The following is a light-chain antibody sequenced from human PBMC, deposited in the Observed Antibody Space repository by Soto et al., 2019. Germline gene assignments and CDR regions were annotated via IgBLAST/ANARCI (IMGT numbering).Light chain of an antibody. CDR2: GTS. CDR3: QQYGSSPRT. J-gene: IGKJ1*01. CDR1: QSVGISY. V-gene: IGKV3-20*01. Sequence: EIVLTQSPGTLSLSPGERATLSCRASQSVGISYLARYQQTPGQAPRLLIYGTSSRATGIPDRFSGSGSGTDFTLTISRLEPEDFAVYYCQQYGSSPRTFGQGTKVDNK.